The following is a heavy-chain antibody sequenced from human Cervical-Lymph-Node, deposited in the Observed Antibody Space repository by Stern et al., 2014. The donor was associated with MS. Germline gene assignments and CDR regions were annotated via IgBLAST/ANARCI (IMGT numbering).Heavy chain of an antibody. CDR1: GFTFSSHA. D-gene: IGHD3-3*01. J-gene: IGHJ4*02. CDR2: ISHDGTNT. CDR3: VRGAVRDYDFWSGYFPGWDY. Sequence: VHLVESGGGVVQPGRSLRLSCAASGFTFSSHAMHWVRHAPGSGLLWVAVISHDGTNTYYADSVKGRFTISRDNSKNTLYLQMSGLRAEDTAVYHCVRGAVRDYDFWSGYFPGWDYWGQGSLVTVSS. V-gene: IGHV3-30*04.